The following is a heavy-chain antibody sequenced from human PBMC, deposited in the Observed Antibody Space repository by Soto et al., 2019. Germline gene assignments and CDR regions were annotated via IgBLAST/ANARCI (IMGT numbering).Heavy chain of an antibody. Sequence: GGSLRLSCAASGFTFSSHSMSWVRQAPGKGLEWVSGITGNGGSTYYADSVKGRFTISRDNAKNSLYLQMNSLRAEDTAVYYCARKPYSSSWSDYWGQGTLVTVSS. V-gene: IGHV3-23*01. CDR2: ITGNGGST. CDR3: ARKPYSSSWSDY. J-gene: IGHJ4*02. D-gene: IGHD6-13*01. CDR1: GFTFSSHS.